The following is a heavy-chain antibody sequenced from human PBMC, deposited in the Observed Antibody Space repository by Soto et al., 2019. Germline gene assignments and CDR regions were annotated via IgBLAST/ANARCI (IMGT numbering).Heavy chain of an antibody. D-gene: IGHD3-22*01. CDR1: GYTFTSYA. CDR3: ARDEAGDSSGYYYYYYGMDV. CDR2: INAGNGNT. Sequence: ASVKVSCKASGYTFTSYAMHWVRQAPGQRLEWMGWINAGNGNTKYSQKFQGRVTITRDTSASTAYMELSSLRSEDTAVYYCARDEAGDSSGYYYYYYGMDVWGQGTTVTVSS. J-gene: IGHJ6*02. V-gene: IGHV1-3*01.